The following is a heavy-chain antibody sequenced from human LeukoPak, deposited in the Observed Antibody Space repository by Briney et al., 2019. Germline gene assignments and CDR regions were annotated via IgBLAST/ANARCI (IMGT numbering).Heavy chain of an antibody. V-gene: IGHV4-34*01. CDR2: INHRGDT. CDR1: GGSFSTYY. J-gene: IGHJ4*03. D-gene: IGHD1-1*01. Sequence: TSETLSLTCAVYGGSFSTYYWSWIRQSPGKGLEWIAEINHRGDTNYNPSVKSRVTISVDTSKNQFSLKVSSLTAADTAVYYCARGPTISETGYFDYWGQGTLVTVSS. CDR3: ARGPTISETGYFDY.